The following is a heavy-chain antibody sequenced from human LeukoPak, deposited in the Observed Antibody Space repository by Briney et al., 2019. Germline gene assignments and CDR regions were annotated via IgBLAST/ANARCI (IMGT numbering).Heavy chain of an antibody. J-gene: IGHJ4*02. CDR1: GFTFSSYA. Sequence: PGGSLRLSCAASGFTFSSYAMSWVRQAPGKGLDWVSAIRGSGGRTYYADSVKGRFTISRDNSKNTLYLQMNSLRAEDTAAYYCAKVGHCSGGSCYSYYFDYWGQGTLVTVSS. D-gene: IGHD2-15*01. CDR2: IRGSGGRT. CDR3: AKVGHCSGGSCYSYYFDY. V-gene: IGHV3-23*01.